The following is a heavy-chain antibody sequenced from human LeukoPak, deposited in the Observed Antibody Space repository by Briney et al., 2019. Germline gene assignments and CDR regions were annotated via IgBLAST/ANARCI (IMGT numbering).Heavy chain of an antibody. Sequence: SETLSLTCTVSGGSISSRSYYWGWIRQPPGKGLEWIESIYYSGSTYYNPSLKSRVTISVDTSKNQFSLKLSSVTAADTAVYYCARTSTVSGVTYFDYWGQGTLVTVSS. CDR3: ARTSTVSGVTYFDY. CDR2: IYYSGST. V-gene: IGHV4-39*01. CDR1: GGSISSRSYY. J-gene: IGHJ4*02. D-gene: IGHD3-10*01.